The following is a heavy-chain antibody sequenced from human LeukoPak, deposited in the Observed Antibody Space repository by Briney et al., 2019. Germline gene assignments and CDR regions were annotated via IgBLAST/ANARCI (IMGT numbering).Heavy chain of an antibody. V-gene: IGHV3-48*01. CDR1: GFTFSSYS. J-gene: IGHJ5*02. D-gene: IGHD1-26*01. CDR2: ISSSGSTI. Sequence: PGGSLRLSCAASGFTFSSYSMNWVRQAPGKGLEWVSYISSSGSTIYYAHSVKGRFTISRDNAKNSLYLQMNSLRVDDTSIYYCARDGTGTYSVGVNWFDPWGQGTLVTVSS. CDR3: ARDGTGTYSVGVNWFDP.